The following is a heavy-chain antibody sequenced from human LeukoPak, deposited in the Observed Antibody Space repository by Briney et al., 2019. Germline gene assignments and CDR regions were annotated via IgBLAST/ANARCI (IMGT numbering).Heavy chain of an antibody. V-gene: IGHV3-30*02. CDR3: AKAPMKQWLPGGYFDY. J-gene: IGHJ4*02. D-gene: IGHD6-19*01. CDR1: GFTFSSYG. Sequence: GGSLRLSCAAFGFTFSSYGMHWVRQAPGKGLEGVAFIRYDGSNKYYADSVKGRFTISRDNSKNTLYLQMNSLRAEDTAVYYCAKAPMKQWLPGGYFDYWGQGTLVTVSS. CDR2: IRYDGSNK.